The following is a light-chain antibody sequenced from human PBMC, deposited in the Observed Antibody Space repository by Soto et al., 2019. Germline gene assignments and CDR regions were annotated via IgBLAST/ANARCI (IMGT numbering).Light chain of an antibody. CDR3: QQLNTYPLT. CDR2: DAS. J-gene: IGKJ3*01. CDR1: QGINSY. Sequence: DIQLTQSPSFLSASVGDRVTITCRASQGINSYLAWYQQKPGKAPNLLIYDASTLQSGVPSRFSGSGSGTEFTLTISSLQPEDFATYYCQQLNTYPLTFGPGTKVDIK. V-gene: IGKV1-9*01.